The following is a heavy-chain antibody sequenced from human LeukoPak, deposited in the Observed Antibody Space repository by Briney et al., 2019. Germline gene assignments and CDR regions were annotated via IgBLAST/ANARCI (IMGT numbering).Heavy chain of an antibody. V-gene: IGHV4-39*07. D-gene: IGHD6-13*01. CDR2: IYYSGST. J-gene: IGHJ4*02. CDR3: ARDPGAAAHFDY. CDR1: GGSISSSSYY. Sequence: SETLSLTCTVSGGSISSSSYYWGWIRQPPGKGLEWIGSIYYSGSTYYNPSLKSRVTISVDTSKNQFSLKLSSVTAADTAVYYCARDPGAAAHFDYWGQGTLVTVSS.